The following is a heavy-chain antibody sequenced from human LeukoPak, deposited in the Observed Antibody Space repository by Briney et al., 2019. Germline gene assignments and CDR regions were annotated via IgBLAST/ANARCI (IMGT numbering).Heavy chain of an antibody. CDR1: GGSIRSYY. V-gene: IGHV4-4*09. D-gene: IGHD2-15*01. CDR2: FYTGGST. Sequence: PSEALALTCTSPGGSIRSYYWSWIRQPPGKGLGGIGYFYTGGSTNYNPSLKSRVTISVDTSKNQFSLKVSSVPAADTAVYYCARGAAARWFDPWGQGTLVTVSS. J-gene: IGHJ5*02. CDR3: ARGAAARWFDP.